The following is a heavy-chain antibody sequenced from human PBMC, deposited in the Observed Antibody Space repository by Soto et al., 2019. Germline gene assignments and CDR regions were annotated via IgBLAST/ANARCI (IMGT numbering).Heavy chain of an antibody. CDR1: GGSISSSSYY. J-gene: IGHJ4*02. Sequence: QLQLQESGPGLVKPSETLSLTCTVSGGSISSSSYYWGWIRQPPGKGLEWIGSIYYSGSTYYNPSLKSRVTISVDTSKNPFSLKLSSVTAADTAVYYCASLRGGSSSWYRGPQITPFDYWGQGTLVTVSS. CDR2: IYYSGST. D-gene: IGHD6-13*01. CDR3: ASLRGGSSSWYRGPQITPFDY. V-gene: IGHV4-39*01.